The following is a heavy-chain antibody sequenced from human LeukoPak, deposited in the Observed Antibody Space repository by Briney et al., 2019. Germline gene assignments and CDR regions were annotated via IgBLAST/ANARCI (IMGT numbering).Heavy chain of an antibody. J-gene: IGHJ6*03. Sequence: GGSLRLSCAASGFTFSRYAMHWVRQAPGKGLEWVAVISYDGSNKYYADSVKGRFTISRDNSKNTLYLQMNSLRAEDTAVYYCALLSSTGDMDVWGKGTTVTVSS. CDR3: ALLSSTGDMDV. D-gene: IGHD2-2*01. CDR1: GFTFSRYA. V-gene: IGHV3-30-3*01. CDR2: ISYDGSNK.